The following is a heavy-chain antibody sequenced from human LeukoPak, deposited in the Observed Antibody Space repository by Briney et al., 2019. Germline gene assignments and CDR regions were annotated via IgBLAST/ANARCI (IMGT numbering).Heavy chain of an antibody. CDR1: GGTFSSYA. CDR3: ARGPNITSYHGSGSYSKPTYNWFDP. D-gene: IGHD3-10*01. J-gene: IGHJ5*02. Sequence: ASVKVSCKASGGTFSSYAISWVRQAPGQGLEWMGRIIPIFGTANYAQKFQGRVTITTDESTSTAYMELSSLRSEDTAVYYCARGPNITSYHGSGSYSKPTYNWFDPWGQGTLVTVSS. V-gene: IGHV1-69*05. CDR2: IIPIFGTA.